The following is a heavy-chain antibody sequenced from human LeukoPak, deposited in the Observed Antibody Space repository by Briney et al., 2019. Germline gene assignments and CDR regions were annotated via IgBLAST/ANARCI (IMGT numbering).Heavy chain of an antibody. J-gene: IGHJ6*02. CDR2: IKSKSYGGTT. CDR1: GFTFGDYP. CDR3: TRDSSLDYYGMDV. Sequence: GGSLRLSCTASGFTFGDYPMGWFRQAPGKGLQWVGLIKSKSYGGTTKYAASVKGRFSISRDDSKGIAYPQMDSLKIEDTGVYYCTRDSSLDYYGMDVWGQGTTVTVS. V-gene: IGHV3-49*03.